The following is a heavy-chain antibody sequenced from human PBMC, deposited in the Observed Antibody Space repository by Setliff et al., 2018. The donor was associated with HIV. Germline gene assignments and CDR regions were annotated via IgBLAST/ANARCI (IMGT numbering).Heavy chain of an antibody. Sequence: PSETLSLTCAVSGYSISTAYYWGWIRQPPGKGLEWIGSVYHSGTTYYNPSLKSRVTISVDESKNQFSLKLSSVTAADTAVYYCARTQYDRVEEYFQYWGQGTLVTVSS. CDR2: VYHSGTT. J-gene: IGHJ1*01. D-gene: IGHD3-22*01. CDR1: GYSISTAYY. CDR3: ARTQYDRVEEYFQY. V-gene: IGHV4-38-2*01.